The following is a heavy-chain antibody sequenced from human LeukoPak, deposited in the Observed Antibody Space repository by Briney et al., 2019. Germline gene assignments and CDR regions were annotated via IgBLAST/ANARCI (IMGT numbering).Heavy chain of an antibody. D-gene: IGHD5-24*01. CDR3: ASNRRDGYNKYYFAY. V-gene: IGHV4-39*01. CDR1: GGSISSSSYY. J-gene: IGHJ4*02. Sequence: AETLSLTCTVSGGSISSSSYYWGWLRQPPGKGLEWVGSIYYSGSTYYNPSLKSRVTISVDTSKNQFSLKLSSVTAADTAVYYCASNRRDGYNKYYFAYWGQGTLVTVPS. CDR2: IYYSGST.